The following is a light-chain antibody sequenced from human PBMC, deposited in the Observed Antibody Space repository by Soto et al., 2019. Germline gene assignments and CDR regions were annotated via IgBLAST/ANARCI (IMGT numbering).Light chain of an antibody. Sequence: EIVMTQSPAALSLSPGERATLSCRASQSVGTNLAWYQQKPGQAPRPLIYSASARATDVPARFSGSGSGTEFTLTISSLQSEDFAVYYCQQYRDWAPISFGGGTKVEI. CDR2: SAS. CDR1: QSVGTN. V-gene: IGKV3-15*01. CDR3: QQYRDWAPIS. J-gene: IGKJ4*02.